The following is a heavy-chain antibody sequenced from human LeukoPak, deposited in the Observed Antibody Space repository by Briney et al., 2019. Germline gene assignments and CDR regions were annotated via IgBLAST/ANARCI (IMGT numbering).Heavy chain of an antibody. CDR3: ARVQRRVVDFDY. V-gene: IGHV3-48*03. J-gene: IGHJ4*02. D-gene: IGHD3-3*01. CDR1: GFTFSSYE. CDR2: ISSSGSTI. Sequence: PGGSLRLSCAASGFTFSSYEMNWVRQAPGEGLEWVSYISSSGSTIYYADSVKGRFTISRDNAKNSLYLQMNSLRAEDTAVYYCARVQRRVVDFDYWGQGTLVTVSS.